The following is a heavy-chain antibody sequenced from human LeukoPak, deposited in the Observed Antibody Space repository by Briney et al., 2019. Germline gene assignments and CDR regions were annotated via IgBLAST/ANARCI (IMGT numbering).Heavy chain of an antibody. CDR1: GDSISSDGYY. V-gene: IGHV4-30-2*01. Sequence: SQTLSLTCTVSGDSISSDGYYWSWIRQPPGKGLEWIGYISHSGSTSYNPSLKSRVTISVDRSKNQFSLKVSSVTAADTAVYYCASRIHLWLQSYYYYMDVWGKGTSVTVSS. J-gene: IGHJ6*03. D-gene: IGHD5-18*01. CDR3: ASRIHLWLQSYYYYMDV. CDR2: ISHSGST.